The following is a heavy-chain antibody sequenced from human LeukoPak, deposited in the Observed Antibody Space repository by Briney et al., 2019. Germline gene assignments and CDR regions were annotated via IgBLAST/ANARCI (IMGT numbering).Heavy chain of an antibody. CDR2: IYYSGST. D-gene: IGHD1-26*01. J-gene: IGHJ3*02. Sequence: SETLSLTCTVSGGSISSYYWSWIRQPPGKGLEWIGYIYYSGSTNYNPSLKSRVTISVDTSKNQFSLKLSSVTAADTAVYYCARGLSIVGAGDAFDIWGQGTMVTVSS. CDR3: ARGLSIVGAGDAFDI. V-gene: IGHV4-59*08. CDR1: GGSISSYY.